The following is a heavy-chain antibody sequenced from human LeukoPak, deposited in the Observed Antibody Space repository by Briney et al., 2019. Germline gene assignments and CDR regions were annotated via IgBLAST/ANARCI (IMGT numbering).Heavy chain of an antibody. CDR1: GYTFTGYY. J-gene: IGHJ4*02. V-gene: IGHV1-2*02. D-gene: IGHD2-15*01. CDR3: ARVGTAIKRGGGSCSLDY. Sequence: GASVKVSCKASGYTFTGYYMHWVRQAPGQGLEWMGWINPNSGGTNYAQKFQGRVTMTRDTSISTAYMELSRLRSDDTAVYYCARVGTAIKRGGGSCSLDYWGQGTLVTVSS. CDR2: INPNSGGT.